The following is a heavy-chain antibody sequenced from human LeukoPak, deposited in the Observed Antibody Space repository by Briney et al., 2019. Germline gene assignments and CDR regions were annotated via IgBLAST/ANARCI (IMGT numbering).Heavy chain of an antibody. CDR1: GGTFSSYA. J-gene: IGHJ4*02. CDR3: ARGEAVAGTVDY. V-gene: IGHV1-69*01. Sequence: ASVKVSCKASGGTFSSYAISWVRQAPGQGLEWMGGIIPIFGTANYAQKFQGRVTITADESTSTAYMELSSLRSEDTAVYYCARGEAVAGTVDYWGQGTLVTVSS. CDR2: IIPIFGTA. D-gene: IGHD6-19*01.